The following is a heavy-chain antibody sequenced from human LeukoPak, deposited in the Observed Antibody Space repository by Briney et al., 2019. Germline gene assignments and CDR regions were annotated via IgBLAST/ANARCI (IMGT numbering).Heavy chain of an antibody. CDR1: GFTFSNYA. V-gene: IGHV3-23*01. CDR3: AKAKTQYGSYYFDY. D-gene: IGHD6-13*01. Sequence: PGGSLRLSCAASGFTFSNYAMNWVRQAPGKGLEWVSGISGNGGSTYYADSVKGRFTISRDNSKNTLYVQMNSLRAEDTAVYYCAKAKTQYGSYYFDYWGQGTLVTVSS. J-gene: IGHJ4*02. CDR2: ISGNGGST.